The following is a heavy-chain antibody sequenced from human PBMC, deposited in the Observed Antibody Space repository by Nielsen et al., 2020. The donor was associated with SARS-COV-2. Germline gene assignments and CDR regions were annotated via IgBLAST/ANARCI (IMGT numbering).Heavy chain of an antibody. CDR2: IYHSGST. CDR1: GGSISSSNW. Sequence: SETLSLTCAVSGGSISSSNWWCWVRPPPGKGLEWIGEIYHSGSTNYNPSLKSRVTISVDKSKKQFSLKMSSVTAADTAVYYCARGLLWFGETVFDIWGQGTMVTVSS. J-gene: IGHJ3*02. D-gene: IGHD3-10*01. CDR3: ARGLLWFGETVFDI. V-gene: IGHV4-4*02.